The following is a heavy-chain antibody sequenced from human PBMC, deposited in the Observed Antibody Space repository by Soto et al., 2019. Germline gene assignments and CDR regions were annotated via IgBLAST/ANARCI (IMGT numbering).Heavy chain of an antibody. V-gene: IGHV3-23*01. CDR3: AKDRVVSRDIEALEI. Sequence: PGGSLRLSCAPSGFTLSMYTMSWVRQAPGKGLEWVSSISGSGDNTYYADSVKGRFTISRDTSKNTLYLQMNSLRVEDTAMYYCAKDRVVSRDIEALEIWDQGTMVTVSS. J-gene: IGHJ3*02. CDR1: GFTLSMYT. D-gene: IGHD2-15*01. CDR2: ISGSGDNT.